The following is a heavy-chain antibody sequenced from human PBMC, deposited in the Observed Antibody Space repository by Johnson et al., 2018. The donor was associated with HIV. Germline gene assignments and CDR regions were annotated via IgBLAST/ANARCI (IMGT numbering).Heavy chain of an antibody. CDR3: AKDRAVNFWSGGGAFDV. CDR2: ISYDGSNK. J-gene: IGHJ3*01. V-gene: IGHV3-30-3*01. Sequence: QVQLVESGGGVVQPGRSLRLSCAASGFTFSSYAMHWVRQAPGKGLEWVAVISYDGSNKYYADSVKARFTISSDNSNNTLDLQMKSLRAEDTAVYYRAKDRAVNFWSGGGAFDVWGQGTVVTVSS. CDR1: GFTFSSYA. D-gene: IGHD3-3*01.